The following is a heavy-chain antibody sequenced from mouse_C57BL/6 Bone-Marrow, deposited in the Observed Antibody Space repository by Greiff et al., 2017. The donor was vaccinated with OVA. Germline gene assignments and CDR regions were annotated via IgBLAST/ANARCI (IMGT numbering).Heavy chain of an antibody. Sequence: QVQLQQSGAELVKPGASVKLSCKASGYTFTSYWMQWVKQRPGQGLAWIGEIDPSDSYTTYNQKFKGKATLTVDTSSSTAYMQLSSLTSEDSAVYYCARNGYYLYAMDYWGQGTSVTVSS. CDR2: IDPSDSYT. CDR3: ARNGYYLYAMDY. J-gene: IGHJ4*01. CDR1: GYTFTSYW. V-gene: IGHV1-50*01. D-gene: IGHD2-3*01.